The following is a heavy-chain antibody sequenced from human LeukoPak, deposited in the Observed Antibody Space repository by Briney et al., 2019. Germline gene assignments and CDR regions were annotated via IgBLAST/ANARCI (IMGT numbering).Heavy chain of an antibody. J-gene: IGHJ5*02. V-gene: IGHV1-3*01. CDR3: GKSGPSGFDP. Sequence: ASVTVSCTASGYTFTTYAIHWVRQAPGRSPEWLGRINAGNGDTKYSQNFPDRITITRATSASTGYMELTSLRSEDTAVYYCGKSGPSGFDPGGQG. D-gene: IGHD5-12*01. CDR1: GYTFTTYA. CDR2: INAGNGDT.